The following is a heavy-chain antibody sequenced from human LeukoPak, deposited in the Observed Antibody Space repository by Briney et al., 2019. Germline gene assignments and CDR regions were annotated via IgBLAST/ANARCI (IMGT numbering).Heavy chain of an antibody. J-gene: IGHJ4*02. CDR2: INPSGGST. V-gene: IGHV1-46*01. Sequence: ASVKVSCKASGYTFTSYYMHWVRQAPGQGLEWMGIINPSGGSTSYAQKFQGRVTMTRDMSTSTAYMELSSLRSEDTAVYYCARDLYYYDSSGYYTPGYWGQGTLVTVSS. CDR3: ARDLYYYDSSGYYTPGY. D-gene: IGHD3-22*01. CDR1: GYTFTSYY.